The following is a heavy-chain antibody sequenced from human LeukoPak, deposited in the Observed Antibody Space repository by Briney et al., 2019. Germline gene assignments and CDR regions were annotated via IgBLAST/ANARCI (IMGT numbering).Heavy chain of an antibody. CDR3: ARGKIGSSSAESAFDI. D-gene: IGHD6-6*01. Sequence: PSQTLSLTCTVSGGSISSGSYYWSWIRQPAGKGLEWIGRIYTSGSTNYNPSLKSRVTISVDTSKNQFSLKLSSVTAADTAVYYCARGKIGSSSAESAFDIWGQGTMVTVSS. CDR2: IYTSGST. CDR1: GGSISSGSYY. J-gene: IGHJ3*02. V-gene: IGHV4-61*02.